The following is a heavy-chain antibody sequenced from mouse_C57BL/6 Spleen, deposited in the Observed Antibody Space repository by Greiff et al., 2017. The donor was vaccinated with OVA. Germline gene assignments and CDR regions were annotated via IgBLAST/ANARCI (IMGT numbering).Heavy chain of an antibody. Sequence: EVKLMESGAELVRPGASVKLSCTASGFNIKDYYMHWVKQRPEQGLEWIGRIDPEDGDTEYAPKFQGKATMTADTSSNTAYLQLSSLTSEDTAVYYCTTSYYYGSSPYYAMDYWGQGTSVTVSS. V-gene: IGHV14-1*01. CDR2: IDPEDGDT. D-gene: IGHD1-1*01. CDR3: TTSYYYGSSPYYAMDY. J-gene: IGHJ4*01. CDR1: GFNIKDYY.